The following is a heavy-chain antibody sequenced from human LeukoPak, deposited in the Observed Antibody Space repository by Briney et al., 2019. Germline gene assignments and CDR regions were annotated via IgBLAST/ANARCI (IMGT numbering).Heavy chain of an antibody. CDR2: IYYSGST. V-gene: IGHV4-39*01. J-gene: IGHJ6*02. Sequence: SETLSLICTVSGGSISSSSYYWGWIRQPPGKGLEWIGSIYYSGSTYYNPSLKSRVTISVDTSKNQLSLKLSSVTAADTAVYYCARHIGGGSSGWYWYYYYGMDVWGQGTTVTVSS. D-gene: IGHD6-19*01. CDR1: GGSISSSSYY. CDR3: ARHIGGGSSGWYWYYYYGMDV.